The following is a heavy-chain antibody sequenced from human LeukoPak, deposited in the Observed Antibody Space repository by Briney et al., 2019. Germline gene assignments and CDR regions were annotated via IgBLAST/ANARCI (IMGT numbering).Heavy chain of an antibody. J-gene: IGHJ3*02. V-gene: IGHV4-39*01. CDR3: ARSPADAFDI. CDR2: IYYSGST. Sequence: SETLSLTCTVSGGSISSSSYYWGWIRQPPGKGLEWIGSIYYSGSTYYNPSLKSRVTISVDTFKNQFSLKLSSVTAADTAVYYCARSPADAFDIWGQGTMVTVSS. CDR1: GGSISSSSYY.